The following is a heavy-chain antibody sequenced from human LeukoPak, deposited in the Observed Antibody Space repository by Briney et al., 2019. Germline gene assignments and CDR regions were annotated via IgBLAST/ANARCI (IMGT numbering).Heavy chain of an antibody. D-gene: IGHD6-13*01. J-gene: IGHJ4*02. CDR3: ARGTAAGTPDY. CDR1: GGSISSSSYS. Sequence: SETLSLTCTVSGGSISSSSYSWGWIRQPPGKGLEWIGYIYYSGSTNYNPSLKSRVTISVDTSKNQFSLKPSSVTAADTAVYYCARGTAAGTPDYWGQGTLVTVSS. V-gene: IGHV4-61*05. CDR2: IYYSGST.